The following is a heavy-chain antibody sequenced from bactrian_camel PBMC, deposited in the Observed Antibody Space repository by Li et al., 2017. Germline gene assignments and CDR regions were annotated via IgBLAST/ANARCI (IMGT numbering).Heavy chain of an antibody. CDR1: GFAYCAYE. CDR3: AADAPFCLVNSEYVGGDKYKY. J-gene: IGHJ4*01. Sequence: HVQLVESGGGSVQAGGSLRLSCAISGFAYCAYEANWYRQVPGKEREFVASIDHDGNRRFADSAKGRFTLSQDTAENALNLQMVSLKTEDTAEYYCAADAPFCLVNSEYVGGDKYKYRGQGTQVTVS. CDR2: IDHDGNR. D-gene: IGHD4*01. V-gene: IGHV3S6*01.